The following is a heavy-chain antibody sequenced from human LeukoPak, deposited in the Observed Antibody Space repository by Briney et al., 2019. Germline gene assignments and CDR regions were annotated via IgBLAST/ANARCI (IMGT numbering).Heavy chain of an antibody. J-gene: IGHJ5*02. D-gene: IGHD4-23*01. V-gene: IGHV4-34*01. CDR1: GRSLSGYY. CDR3: ARGSPHDYGGNFNWFDP. Sequence: SETQSLTCAVYGRSLSGYYWSWIRHPPGKGLEWLGEINHSGNTNYAPSLKSRVTISVDTSKNQFSLRLSSVTAADTAVYYCARGSPHDYGGNFNWFDPWGQGTLVTVSS. CDR2: INHSGNT.